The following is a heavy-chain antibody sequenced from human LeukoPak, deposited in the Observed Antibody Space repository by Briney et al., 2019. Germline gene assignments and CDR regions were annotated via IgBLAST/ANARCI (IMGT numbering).Heavy chain of an antibody. CDR1: SGSISSYY. Sequence: SETLSLTCTVSSGSISSYYWSWIRQPPGKGLEWIGYIYYSGSTNYNPSLKSRVTISVDTSKNQFSLKLSSVTAADTAVYYCAREGLVGATVWFDPWGQGTLVTVSS. CDR2: IYYSGST. V-gene: IGHV4-59*01. CDR3: AREGLVGATVWFDP. J-gene: IGHJ5*02. D-gene: IGHD1-26*01.